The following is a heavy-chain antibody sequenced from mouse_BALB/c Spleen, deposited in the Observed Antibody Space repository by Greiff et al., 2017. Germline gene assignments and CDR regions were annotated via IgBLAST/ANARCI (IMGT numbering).Heavy chain of an antibody. CDR3: AKSTMSTHWYFDV. Sequence: QVHVKQSGAELVRPGSSVKISCKASGYAFSSYWMNWVKQRPGQGLEWIGQIYPGDGDTNYNGKFKGKATLTADKSSSTAYMQLSSLTSEDSAVYFCAKSTMSTHWYFDVWGAGTTVTVSS. J-gene: IGHJ1*01. D-gene: IGHD2-4*01. CDR1: GYAFSSYW. CDR2: IYPGDGDT. V-gene: IGHV1-80*01.